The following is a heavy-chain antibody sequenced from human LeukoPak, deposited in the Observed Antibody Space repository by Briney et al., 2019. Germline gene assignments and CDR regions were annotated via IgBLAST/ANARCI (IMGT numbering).Heavy chain of an antibody. CDR2: IYYSGST. Sequence: TSETLSLTCAVSGGSISSSNWWSWVLQPPGNVLEWIGEIYYSGSTYYNPSLKSRVTISVDTSKNQFSLKLSSVTAADTAVYYCARAKLEWLPRSFDPWGQGTLVTVSS. CDR1: GGSISSSNW. J-gene: IGHJ5*02. V-gene: IGHV4-4*02. D-gene: IGHD3-3*01. CDR3: ARAKLEWLPRSFDP.